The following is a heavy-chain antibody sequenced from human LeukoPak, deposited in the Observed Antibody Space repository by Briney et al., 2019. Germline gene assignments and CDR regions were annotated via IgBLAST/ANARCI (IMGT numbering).Heavy chain of an antibody. CDR3: ATQYSAYDPLDY. CDR1: GYTFSNYW. CDR2: IYPGDSDT. Sequence: GESLKISCKGSGYTFSNYWIGWVRQMPGKGLEWMGIIYPGDSDTRYSPSFQGQVTISADKSISTAYLQWSSLKASDTAMYYCATQYSAYDPLDYWGQGTLVTVSS. D-gene: IGHD5-12*01. J-gene: IGHJ4*02. V-gene: IGHV5-51*01.